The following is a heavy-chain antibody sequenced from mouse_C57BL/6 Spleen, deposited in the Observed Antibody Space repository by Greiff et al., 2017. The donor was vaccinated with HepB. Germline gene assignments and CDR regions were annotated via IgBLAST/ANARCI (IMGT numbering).Heavy chain of an antibody. Sequence: EVHLVESGGDLVKPGGSLKLSCAASGFTFSSYGMSWVRQTPDKRLEWVATISSGGSYTYYPDSVKGRFTISRDNAKNTLYLQMSSLKSEDTAMYYCARLPNYYGSSPYYFDYWGQGTTLTVSS. J-gene: IGHJ2*01. D-gene: IGHD1-1*01. CDR3: ARLPNYYGSSPYYFDY. CDR1: GFTFSSYG. CDR2: ISSGGSYT. V-gene: IGHV5-6*01.